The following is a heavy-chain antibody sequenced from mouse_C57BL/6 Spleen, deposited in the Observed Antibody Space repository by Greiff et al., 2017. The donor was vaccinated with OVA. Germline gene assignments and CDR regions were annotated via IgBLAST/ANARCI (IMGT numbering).Heavy chain of an antibody. D-gene: IGHD2-5*01. CDR3: ARGAYYSNYEYFDV. Sequence: VQLKESGAELVRPGSSVKMSCKTSGYTFTSYGINWVKQRPGQGLEWIGYIYIGNGYTEYNEKFKGKATLTSDTSSSTAYMQLSSLTSEDSAIYFCARGAYYSNYEYFDVWGTGTTVTVSS. CDR2: IYIGNGYT. CDR1: GYTFTSYG. J-gene: IGHJ1*03. V-gene: IGHV1-58*01.